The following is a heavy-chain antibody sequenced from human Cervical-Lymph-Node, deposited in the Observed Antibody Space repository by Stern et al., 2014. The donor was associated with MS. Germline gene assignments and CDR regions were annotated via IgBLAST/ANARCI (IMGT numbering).Heavy chain of an antibody. J-gene: IGHJ4*02. CDR1: GGTFSSST. CDR2: ISPLFGTA. CDR3: ARELSQVLVY. Sequence: KLVQSGAAVKKPASSVKVSCRASGGTFSSSTISWGRQAPGQGLDWMGGISPLFGTANYAQKFQGRVTITADESTSTAYMELSSLRSEDTAVYYCARELSQVLVYWGQGALVTVSS. V-gene: IGHV1-69*01.